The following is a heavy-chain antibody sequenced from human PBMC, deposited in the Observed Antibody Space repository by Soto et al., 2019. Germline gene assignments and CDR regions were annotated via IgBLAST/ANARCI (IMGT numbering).Heavy chain of an antibody. CDR3: ARLTTVTTEHYHYYMDV. Sequence: PSETLSLTCTVSGGSISSYYWSWIRQPPGKGLEWIGYIYYSGSTNYNPSLKSRVTISVDTSKNQFSLKLSSVTAADTAVYYCARLTTVTTEHYHYYMDVWGKGTTVTVSS. CDR1: GGSISSYY. J-gene: IGHJ6*03. CDR2: IYYSGST. D-gene: IGHD4-17*01. V-gene: IGHV4-59*08.